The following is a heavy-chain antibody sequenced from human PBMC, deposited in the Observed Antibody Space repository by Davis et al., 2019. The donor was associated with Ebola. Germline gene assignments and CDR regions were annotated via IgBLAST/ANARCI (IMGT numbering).Heavy chain of an antibody. D-gene: IGHD6-19*01. CDR1: GFTFSESW. CDR2: MLHDGSEK. Sequence: GESLKISCAASGFTFSESWMAWVRQAPGKGLEWLAHMLHDGSEKYYAGPVKGRFTISRDNARNSFYLQMNSLRVEDTAVYYCARGSYSSGWYTDYWGQGTLVSVSS. CDR3: ARGSYSSGWYTDY. V-gene: IGHV3-7*01. J-gene: IGHJ4*02.